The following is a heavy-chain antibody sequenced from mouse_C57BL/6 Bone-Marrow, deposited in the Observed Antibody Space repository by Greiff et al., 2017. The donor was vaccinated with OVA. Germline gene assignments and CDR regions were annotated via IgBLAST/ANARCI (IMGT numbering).Heavy chain of an antibody. V-gene: IGHV14-4*01. CDR1: GFNIKDDY. D-gene: IGHD2-14*01. J-gene: IGHJ3*01. Sequence: VQLQQSGAELVRPGASVQLSCTASGFNIKDDYMHWVKQRPEQGLEWIGWIDPENGDTEYASKFQGKATITADTSSNTAYLQLSSLTSEDTAVYYCTPYREAYWGQGTLVTVSA. CDR2: IDPENGDT. CDR3: TPYREAY.